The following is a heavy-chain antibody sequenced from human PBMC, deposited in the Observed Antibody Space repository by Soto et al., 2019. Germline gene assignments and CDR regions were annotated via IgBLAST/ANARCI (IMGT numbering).Heavy chain of an antibody. Sequence: PWGSLRLSCAASGFIFSNHDMHWVRQATGKGLEWVSGISTAGDTFYSGSVKGRFTISRENAKNSLYLQMNYLRAGDTAVYYCARGGYCTGGSCYSYHWDHWG. J-gene: IGHJ4*01. CDR3: ARGGYCTGGSCYSYHWDH. CDR1: GFIFSNHD. D-gene: IGHD2-15*01. V-gene: IGHV3-13*04. CDR2: ISTAGDT.